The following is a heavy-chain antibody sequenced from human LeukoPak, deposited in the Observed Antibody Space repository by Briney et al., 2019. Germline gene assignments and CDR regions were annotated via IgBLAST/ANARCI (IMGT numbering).Heavy chain of an antibody. D-gene: IGHD3-22*01. J-gene: IGHJ3*01. Sequence: GGSLRLSCAASGFSIRTYYMSWVRQVPGKGLEWVSVIYSGGTIRYADSVKGRFTFSRDNFKDTLNLQMNSLRADDTAVYYCVRAVHHNFYSDSSGYYGDAFDVWGQGAVVTVSS. CDR1: GFSIRTYY. CDR3: VRAVHHNFYSDSSGYYGDAFDV. V-gene: IGHV3-53*01. CDR2: IYSGGTI.